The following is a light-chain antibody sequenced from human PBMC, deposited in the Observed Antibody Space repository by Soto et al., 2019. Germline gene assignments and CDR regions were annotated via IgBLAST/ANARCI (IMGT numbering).Light chain of an antibody. CDR1: TSNIGAGYD. V-gene: IGLV1-40*01. J-gene: IGLJ1*01. CDR2: GDS. CDR3: PSYDSSLSGYV. Sequence: QSVLTQPPSVSGAPGQRVTISCTGSTSNIGAGYDVQWYQHLPGTAPKLLIYGDSSRPSGVPDRFSGSKSGTSASLAITGLQAEDEADYYCPSYDSSLSGYVFGTGTKLTVL.